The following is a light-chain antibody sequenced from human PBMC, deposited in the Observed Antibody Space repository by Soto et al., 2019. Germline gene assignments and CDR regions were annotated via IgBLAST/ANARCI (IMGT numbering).Light chain of an antibody. V-gene: IGLV2-14*01. CDR1: NSDVGGYNY. Sequence: QSVLTQPASVSGSPGQSITISCTGTNSDVGGYNYVSWYQQHPGKAPKLMIYDVSNRPSGVSYRFSGSKSGNTASLTISGLQAEDEADYYCRSYTSSSTVVFGGGTKVTVL. CDR2: DVS. CDR3: RSYTSSSTVV. J-gene: IGLJ2*01.